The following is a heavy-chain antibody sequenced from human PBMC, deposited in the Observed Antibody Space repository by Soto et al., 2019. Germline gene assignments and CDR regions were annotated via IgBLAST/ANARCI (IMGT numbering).Heavy chain of an antibody. J-gene: IGHJ4*02. CDR2: LYYGRSA. D-gene: IGHD3-22*01. Sequence: QVQLQESGPGLVKPSETLSLTCAVSGDSISSYYCMWIRQPPGKGLESIGYLYYGRSANYNPSLKGRVTLSVDPSTNQCSLTLISMTAADTAVYYCALRSMAVVPEYWGQGTLVTVSS. V-gene: IGHV4-59*01. CDR1: GDSISSYY. CDR3: ALRSMAVVPEY.